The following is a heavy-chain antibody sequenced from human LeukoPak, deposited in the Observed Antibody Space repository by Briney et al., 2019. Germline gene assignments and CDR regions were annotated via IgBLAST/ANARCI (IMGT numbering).Heavy chain of an antibody. J-gene: IGHJ4*02. D-gene: IGHD6-13*01. CDR1: GGSIDDDNW. Sequence: PSGTLSLTCAVSGGSIDDDNWWSWVRQPPGKGLEWIGEVYHSGITYYNPSLKSRVTISVDTSKNHFSLKLSSVTAADTAVYYCARGSGLAAAGADYWGQGTLVTVSS. CDR2: VYHSGIT. CDR3: ARGSGLAAAGADY. V-gene: IGHV4-4*02.